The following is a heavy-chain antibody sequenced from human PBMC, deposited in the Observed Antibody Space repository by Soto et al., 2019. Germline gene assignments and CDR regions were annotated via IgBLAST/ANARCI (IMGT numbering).Heavy chain of an antibody. Sequence: PGESLKISCKGSEYSFTNYWIGWVRQMPGKGLEWMGIIYPGDSDTRYSPPFQGQVTISADKSISTAYLQWSSLKASDTAMYYCARYANYYGSGSYYPRPYYYYGMDVWGQGTTVTVSS. CDR2: IYPGDSDT. D-gene: IGHD3-10*01. CDR1: EYSFTNYW. J-gene: IGHJ6*02. CDR3: ARYANYYGSGSYYPRPYYYYGMDV. V-gene: IGHV5-51*01.